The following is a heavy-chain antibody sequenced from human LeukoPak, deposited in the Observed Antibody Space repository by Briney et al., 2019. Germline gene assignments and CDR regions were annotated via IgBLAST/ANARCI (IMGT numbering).Heavy chain of an antibody. CDR2: MNPNSGNT. CDR3: ARVGPYCSGGSCYSSFRVRWFDP. CDR1: GYTFTSYD. J-gene: IGHJ5*02. D-gene: IGHD2-15*01. Sequence: ASVKVSCKASGYTFTSYDINWVRQATGQGLEWMGWMNPNSGNTGYAQEFQGRVTMTRNTSISTAYMELSSLRSEDTAVYYCARVGPYCSGGSCYSSFRVRWFDPWGQGTLVTVSS. V-gene: IGHV1-8*01.